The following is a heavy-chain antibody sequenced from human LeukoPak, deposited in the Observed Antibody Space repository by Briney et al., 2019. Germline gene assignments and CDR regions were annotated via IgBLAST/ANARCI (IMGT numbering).Heavy chain of an antibody. CDR2: VYHSGT. J-gene: IGHJ5*01. D-gene: IGHD4-23*01. V-gene: IGHV4-38-2*01. Sequence: PSDTLSLTCSVSGYSIATGNYWAWVRHPPGKGLEWIGCVYHSGTHYKSSLTSRATISMDTSANQFSLRLTSMTAADSAFYYYTKTSGGGGHDSWGQGILVTVSS. CDR1: GYSIATGNY. CDR3: TKTSGGGGHDS.